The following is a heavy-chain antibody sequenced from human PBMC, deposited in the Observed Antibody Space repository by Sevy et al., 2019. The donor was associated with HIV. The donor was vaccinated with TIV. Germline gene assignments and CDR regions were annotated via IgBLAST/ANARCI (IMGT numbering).Heavy chain of an antibody. CDR2: IIPIFRTA. CDR1: GGTFSSYA. Sequence: ASVKVSCKASGGTFSSYAISWVRQAPGQGLEWMGGIIPIFRTANYAQKFQGRVTITADESTSTAYMELSSLRSEDTAEYYCARAGVVTIFGVVDYYGMDIWGQGTTVTVSS. V-gene: IGHV1-69*13. D-gene: IGHD3-3*01. J-gene: IGHJ6*02. CDR3: ARAGVVTIFGVVDYYGMDI.